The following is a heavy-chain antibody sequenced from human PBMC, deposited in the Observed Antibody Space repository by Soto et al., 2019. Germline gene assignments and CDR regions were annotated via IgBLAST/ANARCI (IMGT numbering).Heavy chain of an antibody. CDR1: GYTFTGYY. J-gene: IGHJ6*02. CDR2: VNPNSSDT. Sequence: QVQLVQSGAEVKKPGASVKVSCKASGYTFTGYYMHWVRQAPGPGLEWMGCVNPNSSDTNYAQKFQGWVTRTRETSISTAYMELRRLRSDATAVYYCESEQVGQQQMPRGDYDYGIDVWGQGTTVTVSS. V-gene: IGHV1-2*04. CDR3: ESEQVGQQQMPRGDYDYGIDV. D-gene: IGHD6-13*01.